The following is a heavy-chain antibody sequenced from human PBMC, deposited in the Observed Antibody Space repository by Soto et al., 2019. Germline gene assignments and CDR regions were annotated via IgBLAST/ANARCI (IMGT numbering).Heavy chain of an antibody. CDR3: ARDGGCSSTSCYRGDYYYYYGMDV. J-gene: IGHJ6*02. CDR2: IIPIFGTA. CDR1: GGTFSSYA. D-gene: IGHD2-2*02. V-gene: IGHV1-69*06. Sequence: SVKVSCKASGGTFSSYAISWVRQAPGQGLEWMGGIIPIFGTANYAQKFQGRVTITADKSTSTAYMELSSLRSEDMAVYYCARDGGCSSTSCYRGDYYYYYGMDVWGQGTTVTVSS.